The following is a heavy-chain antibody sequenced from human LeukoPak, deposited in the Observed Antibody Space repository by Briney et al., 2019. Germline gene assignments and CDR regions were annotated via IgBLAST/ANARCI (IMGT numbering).Heavy chain of an antibody. J-gene: IGHJ4*02. V-gene: IGHV3-49*04. D-gene: IGHD2-2*01. CDR3: TRSVGKLGYCDTSSCYAGAFDT. CDR1: GFTFGDFA. CDR2: ISSQAYGGTT. Sequence: GGSLRLSCTGSGFTFGDFAPGWVRQAPGKRLQWLGFISSQAYGGTTEYAASLKARFTISRDDSRGIAYLQMNGLRVDDTAVYFCTRSVGKLGYCDTSSCYAGAFDTWGQGALVTVS.